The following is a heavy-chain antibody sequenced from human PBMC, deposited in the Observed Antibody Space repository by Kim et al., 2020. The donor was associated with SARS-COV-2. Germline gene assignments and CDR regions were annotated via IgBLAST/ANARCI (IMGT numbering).Heavy chain of an antibody. CDR3: ARDRDSSGSPPTRHYYGMDV. CDR2: ISGGSSTI. J-gene: IGHJ6*02. CDR1: GFTFSSYS. D-gene: IGHD3-22*01. V-gene: IGHV3-48*02. Sequence: GGSLRLSCAASGFTFSSYSMNWVRQAPGKGLEWVSYISGGSSTIYYADSVKGRFTISRDNAKNSLYLQMNSLRDEDTAVYYCARDRDSSGSPPTRHYYGMDVWGQGTTVTVSS.